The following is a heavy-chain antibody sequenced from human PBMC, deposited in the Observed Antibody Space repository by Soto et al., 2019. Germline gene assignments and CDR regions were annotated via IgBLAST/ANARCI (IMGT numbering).Heavy chain of an antibody. CDR3: ARSAPFDIYAMTPVEF. D-gene: IGHD3-9*01. CDR1: GYTFTTFG. Sequence: ASVKVSCKASGYTFTTFGISWVRQAPGQGLEWVGWISANNGNTKYSQKFQGGVSLTTETSASTAYMELRSLRSDDTAVYYCARSAPFDIYAMTPVEFWGQGTLVTVSS. V-gene: IGHV1-18*01. J-gene: IGHJ4*02. CDR2: ISANNGNT.